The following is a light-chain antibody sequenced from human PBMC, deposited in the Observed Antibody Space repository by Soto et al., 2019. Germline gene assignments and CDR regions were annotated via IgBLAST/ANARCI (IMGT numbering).Light chain of an antibody. J-gene: IGKJ2*01. Sequence: DIQLTQSPSSLSASVGDRVTITCRASQSISSYLNWYQQKPGKAPKLLIYAASSLQSGVPSRLSGSGSGTDFTLTISSLQPEDFATYYCQQSYSTPYTFGQETKLEIK. CDR3: QQSYSTPYT. CDR2: AAS. V-gene: IGKV1-39*01. CDR1: QSISSY.